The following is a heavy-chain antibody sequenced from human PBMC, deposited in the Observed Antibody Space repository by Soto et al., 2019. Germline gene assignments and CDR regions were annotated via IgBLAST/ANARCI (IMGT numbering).Heavy chain of an antibody. D-gene: IGHD6-19*01. CDR3: AKQTPNGWSETLDYYYYGMDV. CDR2: ISYDGSNK. V-gene: IGHV3-30*18. CDR1: GFTFSSYG. J-gene: IGHJ6*02. Sequence: GGSLRLSCAASGFTFSSYGMHWVRQAPGKGLEWVAVISYDGSNKYYADSVKGRFTISRDNSKNTLYLQMNSLRAEDTAVYYCAKQTPNGWSETLDYYYYGMDVWGQGTTVTVSS.